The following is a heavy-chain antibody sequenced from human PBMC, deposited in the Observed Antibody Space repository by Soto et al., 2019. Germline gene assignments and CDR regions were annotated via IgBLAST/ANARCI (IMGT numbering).Heavy chain of an antibody. Sequence: QVQLEESGPGLVKPSQTLSLMCTVSGVPISGADYHWSWIRQSPGKGLEWIGYIFPSGATHYNSSLVSRITMSVETSKSQFSLSLTAVTAEDTAVYFCARGSAAKRYFDLWGRGTLVTVSS. CDR1: GVPISGADYH. V-gene: IGHV4-30-4*01. CDR2: IFPSGAT. CDR3: ARGSAAKRYFDL. J-gene: IGHJ2*01. D-gene: IGHD5-18*01.